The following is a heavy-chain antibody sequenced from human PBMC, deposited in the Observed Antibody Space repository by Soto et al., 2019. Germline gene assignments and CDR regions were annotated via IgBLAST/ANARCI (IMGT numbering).Heavy chain of an antibody. D-gene: IGHD2-15*01. V-gene: IGHV3-30*03. Sequence: PGGSLRLSCAASGFTFSSYGMHWVRQAPGKGLEWVAVISYDGSNKYYADSVKGRFTISRDNSKNSLCLQMNNLRAGDTAVYYCARAYSGRLPRRADYYYAMDVWGQGTTVTVSS. CDR2: ISYDGSNK. J-gene: IGHJ6*02. CDR1: GFTFSSYG. CDR3: ARAYSGRLPRRADYYYAMDV.